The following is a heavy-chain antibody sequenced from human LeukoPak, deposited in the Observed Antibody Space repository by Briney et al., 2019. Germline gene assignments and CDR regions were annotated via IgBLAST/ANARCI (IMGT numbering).Heavy chain of an antibody. D-gene: IGHD3-22*01. J-gene: IGHJ4*02. CDR3: ARGLDYFDSSGYVDY. V-gene: IGHV4-59*01. CDR1: GVSIRSYY. Sequence: SETLSLTCTVSGVSIRSYYWSWIRQPPGKGLEWIGYISYSGNTNSNPSLKSRVTISVDTSKNQFSLKLSSVTAADTAVYYCARGLDYFDSSGYVDYGGQGTLVTVSS. CDR2: ISYSGNT.